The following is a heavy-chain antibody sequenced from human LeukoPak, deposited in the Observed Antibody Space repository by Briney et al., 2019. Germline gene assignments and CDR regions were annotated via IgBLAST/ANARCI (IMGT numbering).Heavy chain of an antibody. J-gene: IGHJ4*02. CDR1: GFTFSSSA. Sequence: GGSLRLSCAASGFTFSSSAMSWVRQVPGKGLEWVSAISGSGGSTYYADSVKGRFTISRDNSKNTLYLQMNSLRAEDTAVYYCAKVRLPQWLDPFDYWGQGTLVTVSS. CDR3: AKVRLPQWLDPFDY. CDR2: ISGSGGST. V-gene: IGHV3-23*01. D-gene: IGHD6-19*01.